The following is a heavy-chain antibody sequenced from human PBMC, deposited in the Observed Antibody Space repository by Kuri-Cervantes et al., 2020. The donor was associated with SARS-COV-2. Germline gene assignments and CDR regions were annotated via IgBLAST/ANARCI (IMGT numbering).Heavy chain of an antibody. D-gene: IGHD3-16*01. CDR3: ARGDLYFYYGMDV. CDR2: INSDGSST. CDR1: GFTFSSYW. Sequence: GESLKISCAASGFTFSSYWMHWVRQAPGKGLVWVSRINSDGSSTSYADSVKGRFTISRDNAKNTLYLQMNSLRAEDTAVYYCARGDLYFYYGMDVWGQGTTVTVSS. J-gene: IGHJ6*02. V-gene: IGHV3-74*01.